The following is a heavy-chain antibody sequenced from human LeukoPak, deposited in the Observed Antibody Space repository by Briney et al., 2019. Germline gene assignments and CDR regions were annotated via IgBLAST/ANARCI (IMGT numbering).Heavy chain of an antibody. CDR1: GFTFSDHY. J-gene: IGHJ4*02. Sequence: GGSLRLSCVASGFTFSDHYMIWIRQAPGKGLEWLSYFSGSSSSTVYADSVKGRFTISRDNAKNSLYLQMNSLRAEDTAVYYCAKPITMIVVATNLDSWGQGTLVTVSP. D-gene: IGHD3-22*01. CDR2: FSGSSSST. V-gene: IGHV3-11*03. CDR3: AKPITMIVVATNLDS.